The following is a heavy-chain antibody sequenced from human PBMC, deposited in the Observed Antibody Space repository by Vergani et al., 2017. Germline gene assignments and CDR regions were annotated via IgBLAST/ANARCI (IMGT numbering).Heavy chain of an antibody. D-gene: IGHD6-19*01. CDR2: ISYDGSNK. CDR3: ARDGYSSGWYNRWDFDL. V-gene: IGHV3-30-3*01. J-gene: IGHJ2*01. CDR1: GFTFSSYA. Sequence: QVQLVESGGGVVQPGRSLRLSCAASGFTFSSYAMHWVRQAPGKGLGWVAVISYDGSNKYYADSVKGRFTISRDNSKNTLYLQMNSLRAEDTAVHYCARDGYSSGWYNRWDFDLWGRGTLVTVSS.